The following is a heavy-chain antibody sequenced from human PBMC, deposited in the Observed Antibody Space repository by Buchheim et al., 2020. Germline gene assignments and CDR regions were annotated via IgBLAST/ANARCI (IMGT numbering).Heavy chain of an antibody. CDR2: IYYTGGT. Sequence: QVHLQESGPGLVKPSQTLSLTCTVSGDSISSSPYYWTWIRQHPGRGLEWIGYIYYTGGTHYNSSLTSRITISMDTSKTQFSLNLASVTAADTAIYYCTRGSTGYFYWGQGIL. D-gene: IGHD3-9*01. V-gene: IGHV4-31*03. J-gene: IGHJ4*02. CDR3: TRGSTGYFY. CDR1: GDSISSSPYY.